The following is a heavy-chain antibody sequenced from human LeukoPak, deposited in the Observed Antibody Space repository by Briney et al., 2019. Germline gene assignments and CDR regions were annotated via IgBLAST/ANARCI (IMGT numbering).Heavy chain of an antibody. CDR1: RFTFNTYA. CDR3: AKGLYYGSGSYSKYFDS. D-gene: IGHD3-10*01. V-gene: IGHV3-23*01. CDR2: INGGDGTT. Sequence: GGSLRLSCAASRFTFNTYAMTWVRQAPGKGLEWVSTINGGDGTTYSADSVKGRFILSRDDSKNSVDLQLNSLRVEDTAIYFCAKGLYYGSGSYSKYFDSWGQGTLVTVSS. J-gene: IGHJ4*02.